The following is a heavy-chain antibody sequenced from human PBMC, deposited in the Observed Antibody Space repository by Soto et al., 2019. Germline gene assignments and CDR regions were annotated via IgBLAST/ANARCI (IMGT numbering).Heavy chain of an antibody. D-gene: IGHD2-8*02. Sequence: EVRLLESGGGLVQPGGSLRLSCAASGFTFSVYAMRWVRQAPGKGLEWVSGISGSGDSTNYADSVKGRFTVSRDNSKSKLYRQTDRVVADGTAVYYCTNALSGGFNYWGQGTLVTVSS. CDR3: TNALSGGFNY. CDR2: ISGSGDST. J-gene: IGHJ4*02. CDR1: GFTFSVYA. V-gene: IGHV3-23*01.